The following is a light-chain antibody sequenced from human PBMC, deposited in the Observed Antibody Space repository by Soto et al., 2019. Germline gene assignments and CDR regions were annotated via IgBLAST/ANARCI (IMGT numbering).Light chain of an antibody. CDR2: EVT. CDR3: SSYTSRSTLV. V-gene: IGLV2-14*01. CDR1: SSDIGGYNY. J-gene: IGLJ3*02. Sequence: QSVLTQPASVSGSPGQSITISCTGTSSDIGGYNYVSWYQQHPGRAPKLMIYEVTNRPSGVSNRFSGSKSGSTASLTISGLQAEDEADYYCSSYTSRSTLVFGGGTKVTVL.